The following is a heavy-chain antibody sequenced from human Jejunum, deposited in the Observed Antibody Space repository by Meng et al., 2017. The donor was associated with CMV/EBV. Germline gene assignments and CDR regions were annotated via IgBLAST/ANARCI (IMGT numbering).Heavy chain of an antibody. CDR2: IYSGSGT. J-gene: IGHJ4*02. D-gene: IGHD1-26*01. CDR3: ARASGGSYLFDY. CDR1: GFTISTNY. V-gene: IGHV3-53*01. Sequence: CAASGFTISTNYMSWVRQAPGKGLEWVSVIYSGSGTYYPDSVKGRFTISRDNSKTTVYLQMNSLRAEDTAVYYCARASGGSYLFDYWGQGTLVTVSS.